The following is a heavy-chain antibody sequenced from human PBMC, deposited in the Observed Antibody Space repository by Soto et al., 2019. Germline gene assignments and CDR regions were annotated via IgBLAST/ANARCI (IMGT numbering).Heavy chain of an antibody. D-gene: IGHD6-13*01. J-gene: IGHJ5*02. Sequence: GGSLSLSCAASGFTFRSFTMNWVRQAPGKGLEWVSTISSNSAYIYYTDALRGRFTISRDNAKNSLHLQMNSLRAEDTAVYYCTRDASRDSSARGWFDPWGPGTLVTVSS. CDR1: GFTFRSFT. CDR3: TRDASRDSSARGWFDP. V-gene: IGHV3-21*01. CDR2: ISSNSAYI.